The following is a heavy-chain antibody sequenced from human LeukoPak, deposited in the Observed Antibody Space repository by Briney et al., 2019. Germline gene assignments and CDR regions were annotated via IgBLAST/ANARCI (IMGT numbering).Heavy chain of an antibody. CDR1: GFTFSDYY. CDR2: IQNKGSSHIA. J-gene: IGHJ1*01. CDR3: TRDASTSLFN. D-gene: IGHD2/OR15-2a*01. Sequence: PGGSLRLSCAASGFTFSDYYMDWVRQAPGKGLEWVGRIQNKGSSHIANYAASVKGRFTMSRDDSKNSLFLQMNSLRTEDTAVYYCTRDASTSLFNWGQGTLVTVSS. V-gene: IGHV3-72*01.